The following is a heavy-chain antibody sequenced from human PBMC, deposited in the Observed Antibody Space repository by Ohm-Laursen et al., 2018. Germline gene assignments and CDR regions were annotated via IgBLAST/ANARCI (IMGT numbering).Heavy chain of an antibody. V-gene: IGHV4-31*03. D-gene: IGHD3-22*01. CDR2: IYYSGST. CDR3: ARGPGYYPFDY. Sequence: TLSLTCTVSGGSISSGGYHWSWIRQHPGKGLEWIGYIYYSGSTYYNPSLKSRVTISVDTSKNQFSLKLSSVTAADTAVYYCARGPGYYPFDYWGQGTLVTVSS. CDR1: GGSISSGGYH. J-gene: IGHJ4*02.